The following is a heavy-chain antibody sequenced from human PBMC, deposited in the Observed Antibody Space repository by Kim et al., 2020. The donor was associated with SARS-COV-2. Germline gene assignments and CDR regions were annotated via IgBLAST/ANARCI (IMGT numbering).Heavy chain of an antibody. CDR3: ARDPDSSGYLPEDY. V-gene: IGHV3-7*01. D-gene: IGHD3-22*01. Sequence: VDSVKGPITISRDNAKNSLYLQMNSLRAEDTAVYFCARDPDSSGYLPEDYWGQGTLVTVSS. J-gene: IGHJ4*02.